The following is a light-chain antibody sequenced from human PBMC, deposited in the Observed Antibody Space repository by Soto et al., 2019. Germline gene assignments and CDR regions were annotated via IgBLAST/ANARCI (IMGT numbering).Light chain of an antibody. V-gene: IGKV2-24*01. CDR2: MIS. J-gene: IGKJ2*01. CDR3: MHAVTFPPGYT. CDR1: QSLVHSDGNTH. Sequence: DIVMTQTPLSSPVTLGQPASISCRSSQSLVHSDGNTHLSWLQQRPGQPPRLLIYMISNRFSGVPERFPGSGGGKDFPMKIRRVEAEEVGVYFRMHAVTFPPGYTFGQGTKLEIK.